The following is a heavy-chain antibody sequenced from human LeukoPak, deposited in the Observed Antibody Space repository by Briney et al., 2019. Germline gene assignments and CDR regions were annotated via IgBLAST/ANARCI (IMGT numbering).Heavy chain of an antibody. CDR3: ARLTGYMIEDSFDY. V-gene: IGHV4-39*07. CDR1: GGSIFSSNSY. CDR2: IYYSGNT. J-gene: IGHJ4*02. D-gene: IGHD3-22*01. Sequence: SETLSLTCTVSGGSIFSSNSYWGWIRQPPGKGLEWIGSIYYSGNTYYNASLKSRVTISVDTSKNQFSLKLRSVTAADTAVYYCARLTGYMIEDSFDYWGQGTLVTVSS.